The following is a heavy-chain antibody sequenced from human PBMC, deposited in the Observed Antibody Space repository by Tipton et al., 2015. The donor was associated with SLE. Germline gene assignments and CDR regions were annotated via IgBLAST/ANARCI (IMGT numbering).Heavy chain of an antibody. V-gene: IGHV4-39*07. Sequence: TLSLTCTVSGGPISSGGYYWGWIRQPPGKGLEWIGSIYYSGSTNYNPSLKSRVTISVDTSKNQFSLRLNSVTAADTAVYYCARPNYGDNGYNVFDIWGQGTMVTVSS. CDR3: ARPNYGDNGYNVFDI. CDR2: IYYSGST. J-gene: IGHJ3*02. D-gene: IGHD4-17*01. CDR1: GGPISSGGYY.